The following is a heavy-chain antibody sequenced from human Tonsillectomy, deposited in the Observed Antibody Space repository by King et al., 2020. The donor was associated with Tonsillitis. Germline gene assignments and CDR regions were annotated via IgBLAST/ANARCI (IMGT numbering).Heavy chain of an antibody. V-gene: IGHV3-23*03. Sequence: DVQLVESGGGLVQPGGSLRLSCAASGFTFSSYAMSWVRQAPGKGLECVSIIYSGDSTTYYADSVKGRFTISRDNSKNTLYLQMNSLRAEDTAVYYCAKSSQSSGWPFWGQGTLVTVSS. CDR3: AKSSQSSGWPF. CDR2: IYSGDSTT. D-gene: IGHD6-19*01. CDR1: GFTFSSYA. J-gene: IGHJ4*02.